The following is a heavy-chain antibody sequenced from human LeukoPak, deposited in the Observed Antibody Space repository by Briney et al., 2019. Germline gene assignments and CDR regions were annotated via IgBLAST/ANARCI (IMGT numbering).Heavy chain of an antibody. CDR1: GFTFSSYG. J-gene: IGHJ4*02. Sequence: SGRSLRLSCAASGFTFSSYGMHWVRQAQGQGLEWVSYISSSGSIKHYADSVKGRFTISRDNAKNSLYLQMNSLRAEDTAVYYCARARYTSGWETLDYWGQGTLVTVSS. CDR2: ISSSGSIK. V-gene: IGHV3-48*04. D-gene: IGHD6-19*01. CDR3: ARARYTSGWETLDY.